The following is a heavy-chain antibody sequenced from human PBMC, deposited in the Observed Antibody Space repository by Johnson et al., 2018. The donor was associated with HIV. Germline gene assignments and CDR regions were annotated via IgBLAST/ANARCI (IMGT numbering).Heavy chain of an antibody. Sequence: VLLVESGGALVQPGGSLRLSCAASGFTFTNFWMGWVRQAPGKGLEWVANIKQDGSEKYYVDSVKGRFTISRDNAKNSLYLQMNSLRAEDTAVYYCERELTYCLGSGSFRSGLDAFAIWGQGTMVTVSS. D-gene: IGHD3-10*01. J-gene: IGHJ3*02. V-gene: IGHV3-7*01. CDR2: IKQDGSEK. CDR1: GFTFTNFW. CDR3: ERELTYCLGSGSFRSGLDAFAI.